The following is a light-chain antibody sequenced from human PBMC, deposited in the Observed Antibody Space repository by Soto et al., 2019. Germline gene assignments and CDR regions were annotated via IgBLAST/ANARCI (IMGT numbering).Light chain of an antibody. CDR2: DAS. Sequence: DIQMTQAPSTLSASVGDRVTIPCRASQSISSWLSWYQQKPGKAPKLLIYDASSLESGVPSRFSGSGAGTEFILTISSLQPDDFATYYCQQYNSYSPWTFGQGTKVEIK. CDR1: QSISSW. CDR3: QQYNSYSPWT. V-gene: IGKV1-5*01. J-gene: IGKJ1*01.